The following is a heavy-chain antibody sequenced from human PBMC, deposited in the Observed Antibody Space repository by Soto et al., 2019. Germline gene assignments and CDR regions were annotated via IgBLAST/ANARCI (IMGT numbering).Heavy chain of an antibody. CDR2: IWYDGGRD. CDR1: GFKFSYYG. CDR3: ARGTSHSYYYMDV. V-gene: IGHV3-33*01. Sequence: QVQLVESGGGVVQPGTSLRLSCTASGFKFSYYGMHWVRQGPGKGLEWVAVIWYDGGRDYYSDSVEGRFTISRDNFKNTVYLEMNSLRVEDTAVYYCARGTSHSYYYMDVWGEGTTVTVSS. J-gene: IGHJ6*03.